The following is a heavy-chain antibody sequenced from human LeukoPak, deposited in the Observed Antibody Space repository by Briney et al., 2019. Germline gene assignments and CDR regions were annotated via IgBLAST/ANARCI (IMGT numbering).Heavy chain of an antibody. D-gene: IGHD7-27*01. J-gene: IGHJ4*02. V-gene: IGHV4-59*01. CDR1: DDSITIYY. CDR2: IDHTGFT. Sequence: PSETLSLTCTVSDDSITIYYWSWIRQPPGKGLEWIGYIDHTGFTNYNPSLNSRGTISRDTSKNHFSLELSSATAADTAVYYCASNTGTVFDYWGQGALVTVSS. CDR3: ASNTGTVFDY.